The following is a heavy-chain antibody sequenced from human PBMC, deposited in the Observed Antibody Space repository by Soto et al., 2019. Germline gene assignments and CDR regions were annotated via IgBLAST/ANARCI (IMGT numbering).Heavy chain of an antibody. D-gene: IGHD6-19*01. CDR2: INHSGST. Sequence: SETLSLTCAVYGGSFSGYYWSWIRQPPGKGLEWIGEINHSGSTNYNPSLKGRVTISVDTSKNQFSLKLSSVTAADTAVYYCARAHVMVVAGSTFDTWGHGNLVTVSS. CDR1: GGSFSGYY. J-gene: IGHJ4*01. CDR3: ARAHVMVVAGSTFDT. V-gene: IGHV4-34*01.